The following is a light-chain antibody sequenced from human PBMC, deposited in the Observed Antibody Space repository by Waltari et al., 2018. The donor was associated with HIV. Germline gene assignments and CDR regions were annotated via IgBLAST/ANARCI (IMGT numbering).Light chain of an antibody. CDR3: ATWDNNLYVGQV. Sequence: QSVLTQPPSLSAAPGQKVTISCSGSDSNIGNNFVSWYQQLPGAPPKLLIYDTYSRPSGISDRFSGSKSGTSATLGITGLQAGDEADYYCATWDNNLYVGQVFGGGTKLTVL. J-gene: IGLJ3*02. CDR1: DSNIGNNF. CDR2: DTY. V-gene: IGLV1-51*01.